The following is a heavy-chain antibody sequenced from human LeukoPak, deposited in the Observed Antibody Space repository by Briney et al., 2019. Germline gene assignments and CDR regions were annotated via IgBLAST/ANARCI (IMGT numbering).Heavy chain of an antibody. D-gene: IGHD3-22*01. CDR3: AKEAPGGYYDSSGCPDY. V-gene: IGHV3-30*02. Sequence: GGSLRLSCAPSGFTFSSYDMHWVRQAPGKGLEWVAFIRYDGTDKYYADSVKGRFTISRDNSKNTLYLQMNSLRAEDTAVYYCAKEAPGGYYDSSGCPDYWGQGTLVTVSS. CDR1: GFTFSSYD. J-gene: IGHJ4*02. CDR2: IRYDGTDK.